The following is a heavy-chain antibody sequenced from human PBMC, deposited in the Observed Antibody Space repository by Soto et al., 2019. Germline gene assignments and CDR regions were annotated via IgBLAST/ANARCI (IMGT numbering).Heavy chain of an antibody. D-gene: IGHD6-19*01. CDR2: ISAYNGNT. CDR3: ARQTASGYSSGWYSSVAEYFQH. J-gene: IGHJ1*01. Sequence: QVQLVQSGAEVKKPGASVKVSCKASGYTFTSYGISWVRQAPGQGLEWMGWISAYNGNTNYAQKLQGRVTMTTDTSTSTAYMELRSLRSDDTAVYYCARQTASGYSSGWYSSVAEYFQHWGQGTLVTVSS. V-gene: IGHV1-18*01. CDR1: GYTFTSYG.